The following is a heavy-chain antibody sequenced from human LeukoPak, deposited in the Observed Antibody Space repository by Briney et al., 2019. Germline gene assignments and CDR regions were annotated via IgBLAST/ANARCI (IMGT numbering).Heavy chain of an antibody. CDR2: ISGSGGST. CDR1: GSTFSSYA. D-gene: IGHD1-26*01. V-gene: IGHV3-23*01. CDR3: AKDRDLVGATVDY. J-gene: IGHJ4*02. Sequence: GSLRLSCAASGSTFSSYALSWVRQAPGKGLEWVSAISGSGGSTYYADSVKGRFTISRDNSKNTLYLQMNSLRAEDTAVYYCAKDRDLVGATVDYWGQGTLVTVSS.